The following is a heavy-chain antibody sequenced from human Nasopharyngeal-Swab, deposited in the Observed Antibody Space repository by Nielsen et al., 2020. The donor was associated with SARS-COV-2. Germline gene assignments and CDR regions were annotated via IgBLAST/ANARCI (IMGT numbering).Heavy chain of an antibody. CDR2: INSDGSST. J-gene: IGHJ4*02. V-gene: IGHV3-74*01. CDR3: ARDLGYYDYVWGSYRIKDFDY. CDR1: GFTFSSYW. Sequence: GESLKISCAASGFTFSSYWMHWVRQAPGKGLVWVSRINSDGSSTSYADSVKGRFTISRDNAKNTLYLQMNSLRAEDTAVYYCARDLGYYDYVWGSYRIKDFDYWGQGTLVTASS. D-gene: IGHD3-16*02.